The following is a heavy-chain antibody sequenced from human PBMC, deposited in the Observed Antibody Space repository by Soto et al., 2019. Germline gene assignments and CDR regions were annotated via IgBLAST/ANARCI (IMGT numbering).Heavy chain of an antibody. CDR1: DGSISTSSDY. CDR2: IYYSGNT. CDR3: ARWGGEPLSKNFDY. V-gene: IGHV4-39*01. Sequence: SETLSLTCTVSDGSISTSSDYWGWTRQPPGKGLEWIGNIYYSGNTYFNPSLKSRVTISVDTSKSQFSLKLTSVTAADTAVYYCARWGGEPLSKNFDYWGQGILVTVSS. D-gene: IGHD3-16*01. J-gene: IGHJ4*02.